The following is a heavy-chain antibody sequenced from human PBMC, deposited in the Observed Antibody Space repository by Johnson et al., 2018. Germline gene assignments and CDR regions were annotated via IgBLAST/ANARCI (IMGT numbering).Heavy chain of an antibody. V-gene: IGHV3-30*03. Sequence: QVQLVQSGGGVVQXGRSLRLSCAASGFTFATYGIHWVRQAPGKGLEWVAVITYNGRSQYYIDSVKGRFTISRDNAKNSLYLQMNSLRAEDPAVYYCARDGVVGATRDDAFDIWGQGTMVTVSS. J-gene: IGHJ3*02. CDR3: ARDGVVGATRDDAFDI. CDR2: ITYNGRSQ. D-gene: IGHD1-26*01. CDR1: GFTFATYG.